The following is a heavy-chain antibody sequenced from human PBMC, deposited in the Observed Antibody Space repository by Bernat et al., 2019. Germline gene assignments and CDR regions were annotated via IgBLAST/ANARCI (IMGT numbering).Heavy chain of an antibody. J-gene: IGHJ4*02. V-gene: IGHV3-7*01. CDR3: ARSGSAGSLDY. D-gene: IGHD6-25*01. Sequence: VQLVESGGGLVQPGGSLRLSCAASGFTFSIYCMTWVRQAPGKGLEWVAEINEGGSEKYYVDSVKGRFTISRDNAKNSLYLEVNSLRAEDTAVYYCARSGSAGSLDYWGQGTLVTVSS. CDR1: GFTFSIYC. CDR2: INEGGSEK.